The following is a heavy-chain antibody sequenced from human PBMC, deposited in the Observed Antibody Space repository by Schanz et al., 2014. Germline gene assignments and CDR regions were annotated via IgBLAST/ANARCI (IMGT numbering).Heavy chain of an antibody. D-gene: IGHD3-10*01. CDR2: INGDGSNT. J-gene: IGHJ3*02. CDR3: AKGRFGELSAFDI. V-gene: IGHV3-74*01. Sequence: EVQLVESGGGLVQPGGSLRLSCGSSGFTFSPYWMHWVRQAPGKGLVWVSRINGDGSNTNYADSVKGRFTISRDNSKNTLYLQMNSLRAEDTAVYCCAKGRFGELSAFDIWGQGTMVTVSS. CDR1: GFTFSPYW.